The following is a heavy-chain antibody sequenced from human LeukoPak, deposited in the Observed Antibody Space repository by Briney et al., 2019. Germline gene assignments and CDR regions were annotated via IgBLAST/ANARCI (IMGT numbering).Heavy chain of an antibody. CDR3: ARGRGYYDSSGYYPRYGAFDI. V-gene: IGHV1-2*02. J-gene: IGHJ3*02. CDR2: INPNSGGT. Sequence: ASVKVSCKASGYTFTGYYMHWVRQAPGQGLEWMGWINPNSGGTNYAQKFQGRVTMTRDTSISTAYMELSSLRSEDTAVYYCARGRGYYDSSGYYPRYGAFDIWGQGTMVTVSS. D-gene: IGHD3-22*01. CDR1: GYTFTGYY.